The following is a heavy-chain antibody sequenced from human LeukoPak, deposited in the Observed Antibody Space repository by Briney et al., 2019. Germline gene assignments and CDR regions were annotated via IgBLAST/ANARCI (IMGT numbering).Heavy chain of an antibody. CDR3: ARSQDIVVVQEVAFDY. D-gene: IGHD2-2*01. CDR2: ISSSSSYI. J-gene: IGHJ4*02. CDR1: CLDCDEWG. V-gene: IGHV3-21*01. Sequence: GSRRIYGAGSCLDCDEWGVQWARQAPGKGLEWVSSISSSSSYIYYADSVKGRFTISRDNVKNSLYLQMNTLRAEDTAVYYWARSQDIVVVQEVAFDYWGQGTLVTVSS.